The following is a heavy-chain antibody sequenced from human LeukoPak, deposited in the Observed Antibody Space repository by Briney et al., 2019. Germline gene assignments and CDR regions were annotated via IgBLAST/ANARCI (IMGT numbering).Heavy chain of an antibody. CDR1: GGSFSGYY. J-gene: IGHJ3*02. V-gene: IGHV4-34*01. CDR2: INHSGST. Sequence: SETLSLTCAVYGGSFSGYYWSWIRQPPGKGLEWIGEINHSGSTNYNPSLKSRVTISVDTSKNQFSLKLSSVTAADTAVYYCARQTEVYGSSWYLHGKHDAFDIWGQGTMVTVSS. CDR3: ARQTEVYGSSWYLHGKHDAFDI. D-gene: IGHD6-13*01.